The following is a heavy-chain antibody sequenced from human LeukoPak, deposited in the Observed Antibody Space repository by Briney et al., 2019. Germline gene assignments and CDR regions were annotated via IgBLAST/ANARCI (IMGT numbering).Heavy chain of an antibody. CDR2: IKSKTDGGTT. J-gene: IGHJ6*02. CDR3: TTYTPDYYDSSGYPYYYYYGMDV. V-gene: IGHV3-15*07. D-gene: IGHD3-22*01. CDR1: GFTFSNAW. Sequence: TGRSLRLSCAASGFTFSNAWMNWVRQAPGKGLEWVGCIKSKTDGGTTDYAAPVKGRFTISRDDSKNTLYLQMNSLKTEDTAVYYCTTYTPDYYDSSGYPYYYYYGMDVWGQGTTVTVSS.